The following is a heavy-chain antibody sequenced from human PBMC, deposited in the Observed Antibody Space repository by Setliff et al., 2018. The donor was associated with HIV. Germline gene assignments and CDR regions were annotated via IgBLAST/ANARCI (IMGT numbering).Heavy chain of an antibody. J-gene: IGHJ4*02. Sequence: GGPLRLSCAASGFNFSSYSMNWVRQAPGKGLEWVSYISSSSSTIYYADSVKGRFTISRDNAKNSLYLQMNSLRAEDTAVYYCARVRNYYDSSGYVTADDYWGQGTLVTVSS. CDR1: GFNFSSYS. CDR3: ARVRNYYDSSGYVTADDY. D-gene: IGHD3-22*01. CDR2: ISSSSSTI. V-gene: IGHV3-48*01.